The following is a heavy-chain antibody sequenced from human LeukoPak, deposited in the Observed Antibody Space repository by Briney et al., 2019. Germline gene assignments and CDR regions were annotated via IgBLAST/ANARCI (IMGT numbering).Heavy chain of an antibody. V-gene: IGHV3-48*03. CDR1: GFTLSSYE. CDR3: ARDDIVVVPAAMSFDY. Sequence: GGSLRLSCAASGFTLSSYEMNWVRQAPGKGLEWVSYISSSGDTIYYADSVKGRFTISRDNSKNTLYLQMNSLRAEDTAVYYCARDDIVVVPAAMSFDYWGQGTLVTVSS. J-gene: IGHJ4*02. CDR2: ISSSGDTI. D-gene: IGHD2-2*01.